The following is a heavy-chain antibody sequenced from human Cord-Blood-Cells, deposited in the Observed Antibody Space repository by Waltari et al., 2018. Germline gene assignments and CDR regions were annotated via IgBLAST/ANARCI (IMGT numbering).Heavy chain of an antibody. Sequence: EVQLVQSGAEVKKPGESLKISCKGSGYSFTSSWIGWVRQLPGKGLEWMGIIYPGDSDTRYSPSFQGQVTISADKSISTAYLQWSSLKASDTAMYYCARRMDSGSLGRGYFDYWGQGTLVTVSS. CDR1: GYSFTSSW. CDR2: IYPGDSDT. CDR3: ARRMDSGSLGRGYFDY. V-gene: IGHV5-51*01. D-gene: IGHD1-26*01. J-gene: IGHJ4*02.